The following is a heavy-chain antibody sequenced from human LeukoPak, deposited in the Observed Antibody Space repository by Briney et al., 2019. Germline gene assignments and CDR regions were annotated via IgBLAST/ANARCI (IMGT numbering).Heavy chain of an antibody. D-gene: IGHD6-19*01. Sequence: VGSLRLTCAASGFTLTSYAMNWVRQAPGPGLECVSSINESIGTTEYATTVKGRFTTSRDNSKNMLYLQMNSLRAEDTDVYYCARQWLVNGWGQGTLVTVSS. CDR1: GFTLTSYA. CDR2: INESIGTT. CDR3: ARQWLVNG. J-gene: IGHJ4*02. V-gene: IGHV3-23*01.